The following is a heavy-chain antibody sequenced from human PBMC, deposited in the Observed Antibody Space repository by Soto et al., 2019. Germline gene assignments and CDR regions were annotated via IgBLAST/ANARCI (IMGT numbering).Heavy chain of an antibody. J-gene: IGHJ3*02. CDR1: GGSFSGYY. Sequence: QVQLQQWGAGLLKPSETLSLTCAVYGGSFSGYYWSWIRQPPGKGLEWIGEIKHSGSTNYNPSLKSRVTISLDTSENQFSLELSSVTAAEPAVYYCASGRDDDYIWGSYRPDAFDIWGQGTMVTVSS. CDR3: ASGRDDDYIWGSYRPDAFDI. D-gene: IGHD3-16*02. CDR2: IKHSGST. V-gene: IGHV4-34*01.